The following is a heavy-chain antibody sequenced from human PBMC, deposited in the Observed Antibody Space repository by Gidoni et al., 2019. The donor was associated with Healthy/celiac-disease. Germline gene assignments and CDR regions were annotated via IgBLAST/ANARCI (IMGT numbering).Heavy chain of an antibody. CDR2: ISSSGSTI. CDR1: GFTFSSYS. J-gene: IGHJ6*02. Sequence: EVQLVESGGGLAKPGGSLRLSCAASGFTFSSYSMNWVRQAPGKGLEWVSSISSSGSTIYYADSVKGRFTISRDNAKNSLYLQMNSLRAEDTAVYYCARDSPVLRFPYYYYGMDVWGQGTTVTVSS. V-gene: IGHV3-21*01. D-gene: IGHD3-3*01. CDR3: ARDSPVLRFPYYYYGMDV.